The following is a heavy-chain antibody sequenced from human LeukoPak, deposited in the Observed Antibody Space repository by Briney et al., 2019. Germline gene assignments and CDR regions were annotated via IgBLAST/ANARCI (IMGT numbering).Heavy chain of an antibody. Sequence: ASETLSLTCAVYGGSFSGYYWSWIRQPPGKGLEWIGEINHSGSTNYNPSLKSRVIISVDTSKNQFSLKLSSVTAADTAVYYCARGEQWQTLNYFDYWGQGTLVTVSS. D-gene: IGHD6-19*01. J-gene: IGHJ4*02. V-gene: IGHV4-34*01. CDR3: ARGEQWQTLNYFDY. CDR2: INHSGST. CDR1: GGSFSGYY.